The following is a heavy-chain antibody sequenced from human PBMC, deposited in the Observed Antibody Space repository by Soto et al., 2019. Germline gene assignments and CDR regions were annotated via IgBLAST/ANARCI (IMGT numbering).Heavy chain of an antibody. V-gene: IGHV5-51*01. J-gene: IGHJ4*02. D-gene: IGHD6-6*01. CDR2: IYPVDSDT. Sequence: GESLKISCKGSGYSFTSYWIGWVRQMPGKGLEWMGIIYPVDSDTRYSRSFQGLVTISADKPISTAYLKWRSLKAPDTAMYYCPRLFPSSSPFDYWRQGTLVTVSS. CDR3: PRLFPSSSPFDY. CDR1: GYSFTSYW.